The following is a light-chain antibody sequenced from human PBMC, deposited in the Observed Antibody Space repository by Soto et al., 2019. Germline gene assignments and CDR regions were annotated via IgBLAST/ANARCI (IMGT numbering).Light chain of an antibody. V-gene: IGLV2-14*01. CDR1: SSDVGRFNY. CDR3: SSYTSTSTDVL. Sequence: QSVLTQPASVSGSPGQSITISCTGTSSDVGRFNYVSWYQQHPGKAPKLIIYEVSNWPSGVSNRFSGSKSGNTASLTISGLQAEDEADYYCSSYTSTSTDVLFGGGTKLTVL. CDR2: EVS. J-gene: IGLJ2*01.